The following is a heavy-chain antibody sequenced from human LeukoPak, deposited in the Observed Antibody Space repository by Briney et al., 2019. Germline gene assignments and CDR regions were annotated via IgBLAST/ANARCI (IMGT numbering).Heavy chain of an antibody. J-gene: IGHJ4*02. D-gene: IGHD5-12*01. CDR3: ARAPGGALSGYSAL. CDR1: GYTFTGYY. CDR2: INPNSGGT. Sequence: ASVKVSCKASGYTFTGYYMHWVRQAPGQGLEWMGWINPNSGGTNYAQKFQGRVTMTRDTSISTAYMELSSLRSDDTAVYYCARAPGGALSGYSALWGQGTLVTVSS. V-gene: IGHV1-2*02.